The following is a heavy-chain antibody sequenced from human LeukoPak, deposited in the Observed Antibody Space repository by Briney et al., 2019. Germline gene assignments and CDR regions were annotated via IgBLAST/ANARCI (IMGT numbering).Heavy chain of an antibody. D-gene: IGHD6-13*01. J-gene: IGHJ4*02. Sequence: GGSLRLSCAASGFTFSNYAMSWVRQAPGKGLEWVSAFSGSGVSTHYADSVKGRFTISRDNSKNTLYLQMNSLRAEDTAVYYCAKDLAQQLVRGLFDYWGQGTLVTVSS. CDR3: AKDLAQQLVRGLFDY. CDR2: FSGSGVST. V-gene: IGHV3-23*01. CDR1: GFTFSNYA.